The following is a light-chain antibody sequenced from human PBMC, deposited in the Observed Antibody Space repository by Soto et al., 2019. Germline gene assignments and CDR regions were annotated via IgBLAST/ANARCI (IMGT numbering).Light chain of an antibody. J-gene: IGLJ3*02. CDR3: QSCHNNVRDRV. CDR1: STNIGSNT. V-gene: IGLV1-44*01. CDR2: SNN. Sequence: QSVLTQPPSAAGTPGQRVTISCSGSSTNIGSNTVNWYQQLPGTAPKLLIFSNNQRPSGVPDRFSGSRSGTSASLAISGLQSEDEGDYYCQSCHNNVRDRVFGGGTKLTVL.